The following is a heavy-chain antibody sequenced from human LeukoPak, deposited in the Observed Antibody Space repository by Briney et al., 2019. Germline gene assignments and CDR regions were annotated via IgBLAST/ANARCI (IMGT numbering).Heavy chain of an antibody. CDR1: GDSINSLDL. J-gene: IGHJ4*02. Sequence: SETLSLTCTVSGDSINSLDLWSWVRQPPGKGLEWIGEMYLSGTTHSNPSVKSRVTISVDTSKNQFSLKLSSVTAADTAVYYCARGGRVTQRGYFDYWGQGTLVTVSS. V-gene: IGHV4-4*02. CDR3: ARGGRVTQRGYFDY. CDR2: MYLSGTT. D-gene: IGHD2-21*02.